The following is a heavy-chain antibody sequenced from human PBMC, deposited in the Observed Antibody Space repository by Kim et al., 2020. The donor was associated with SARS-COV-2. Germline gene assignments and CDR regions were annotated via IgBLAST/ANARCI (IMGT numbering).Heavy chain of an antibody. Sequence: YYNPSLKSRVNISGDTSKNQFSLKRSSVTAADTAVYYCAGGGIVVVFFDYWGQGTLVTVSS. CDR3: AGGGIVVVFFDY. D-gene: IGHD6-19*01. J-gene: IGHJ4*02. V-gene: IGHV4-39*07.